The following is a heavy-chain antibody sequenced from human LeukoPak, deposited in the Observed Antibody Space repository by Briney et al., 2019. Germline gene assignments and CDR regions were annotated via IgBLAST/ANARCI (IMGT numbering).Heavy chain of an antibody. J-gene: IGHJ4*02. CDR2: ISSSSSYI. CDR3: ARRGVVIRVILVGFHKEAFYFDS. Sequence: GGSLRLSCAASGFTFSSYSMNWVRQAPGKGLEWVSSISSSSSYIYYADSVKGRFTISRDNPKNTLYLQMNSLRAGDTAVYFCARRGVVIRVILVGFHKEAFYFDSWGQGALVTVSS. CDR1: GFTFSSYS. D-gene: IGHD3-22*01. V-gene: IGHV3-21*04.